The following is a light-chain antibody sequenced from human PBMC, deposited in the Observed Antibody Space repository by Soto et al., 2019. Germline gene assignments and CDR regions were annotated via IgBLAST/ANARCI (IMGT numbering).Light chain of an antibody. CDR2: EVS. CDR1: SSDVGGYNY. J-gene: IGLJ3*02. Sequence: QSALTQPPSASGSPGQSVTISCTGTSSDVGGYNYVSWYQQHPGKAPKLMIYEVSKRPSGVPDRFSDSKSGNTASLTVSGLQAEDEADYYCSSYEGSNNWVFGGGTKRTVL. CDR3: SSYEGSNNWV. V-gene: IGLV2-8*01.